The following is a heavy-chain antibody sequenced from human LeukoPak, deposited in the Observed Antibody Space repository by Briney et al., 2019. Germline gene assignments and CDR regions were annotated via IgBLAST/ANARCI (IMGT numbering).Heavy chain of an antibody. CDR3: ARIRADSSGYYYKYFDF. Sequence: GGSLRLSCVVSGFTFSIYEINWVRQAPGKGLEWVSYISSGGGTIYYADSVKGRFTISRDNAKNSLYLQMNSLRAEDTAVYYCARIRADSSGYYYKYFDFWGQGTLVTVSS. V-gene: IGHV3-48*03. J-gene: IGHJ4*02. D-gene: IGHD3-22*01. CDR1: GFTFSIYE. CDR2: ISSGGGTI.